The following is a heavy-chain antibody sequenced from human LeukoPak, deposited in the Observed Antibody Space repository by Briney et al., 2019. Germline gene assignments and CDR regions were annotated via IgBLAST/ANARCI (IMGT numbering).Heavy chain of an antibody. Sequence: SSETLSLTCTVSGGSISSYYWSWIRQPPGKGLEWIGYIYYSGSTNYNPSLKSRVTISVDTSKNQFSLKLSSVTAADTAVYYCARRGAGHYYCGMDVWGQGTTVTVSS. J-gene: IGHJ6*02. V-gene: IGHV4-59*01. CDR2: IYYSGST. D-gene: IGHD3-10*01. CDR3: ARRGAGHYYCGMDV. CDR1: GGSISSYY.